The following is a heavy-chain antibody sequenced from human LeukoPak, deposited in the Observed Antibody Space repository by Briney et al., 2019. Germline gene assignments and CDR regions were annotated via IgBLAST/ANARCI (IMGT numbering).Heavy chain of an antibody. D-gene: IGHD5-18*01. J-gene: IGHJ4*02. CDR1: GGSFSGYY. CDR2: INHSGST. V-gene: IGHV4-34*01. CDR3: AKGGYSYGRPFDY. Sequence: SETLSLTCAVYGGSFSGYYWSWIRQPPGKGLEWIGEINHSGSTNYNPSLKSRVTISVDTSKNQFSLKLSSVTAADTAVYYCAKGGYSYGRPFDYWGQGTLVTVSS.